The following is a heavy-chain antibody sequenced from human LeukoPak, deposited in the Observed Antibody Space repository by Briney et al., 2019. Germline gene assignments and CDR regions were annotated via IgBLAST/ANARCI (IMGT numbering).Heavy chain of an antibody. CDR2: IKEDGSDK. CDR1: GFTFSTYW. V-gene: IGHV3-7*05. D-gene: IGHD6-19*01. CDR3: ARGQWVAAY. J-gene: IGHJ4*02. Sequence: GGSLRLSCAASGFTFSTYWMSWVRQAPGKGLEWVANIKEDGSDKYYVDSVKGRFTISRDNAKNSLYLQMNSLKAEDTAVYHCARGQWVAAYWGQGNLVTVSS.